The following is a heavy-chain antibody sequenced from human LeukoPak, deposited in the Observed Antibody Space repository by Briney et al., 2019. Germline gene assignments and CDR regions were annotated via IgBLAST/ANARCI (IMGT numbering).Heavy chain of an antibody. V-gene: IGHV3-48*01. D-gene: IGHD3-10*01. CDR1: GFTFSNYS. Sequence: PGGSLRLSCAASGFTFSNYSMNWVRQDPGKGLEWVSYISSSSSSIFYADSVKGRFAISRDNAKNSLYLQMNSLRAEDTAVYYCARAATRGRGAFDIWGQGTTVTVSS. CDR2: ISSSSSSI. CDR3: ARAATRGRGAFDI. J-gene: IGHJ3*02.